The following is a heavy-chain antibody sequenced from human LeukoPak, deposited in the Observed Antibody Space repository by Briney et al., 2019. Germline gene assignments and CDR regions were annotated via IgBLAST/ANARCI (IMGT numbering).Heavy chain of an antibody. CDR1: GGSISSYY. D-gene: IGHD3-3*01. Sequence: PSETLSLTCTVSGGSISSYYWSWIRQPPGKGLEWIGYIYYSGSTNYNPSPKSRATMSVDTSKNQFSLKLSSVSAADTAVYYCARDGHYDFWSGYYTGIQLAAFDIGGEGTMVTVSS. J-gene: IGHJ3*02. CDR2: IYYSGST. V-gene: IGHV4-59*12. CDR3: ARDGHYDFWSGYYTGIQLAAFDI.